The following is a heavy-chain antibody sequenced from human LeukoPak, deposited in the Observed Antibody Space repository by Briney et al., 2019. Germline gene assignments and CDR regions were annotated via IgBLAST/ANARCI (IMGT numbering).Heavy chain of an antibody. Sequence: GGSLRLSCAASGFTFRSYGMHLVRQAPGKGLGWVAFIRYDGSIQYYADSVKGRFSISRDNSNNTLYLQMNSLRAEDTAVYFCAKGYGESHFDSWGQGTLVTVSS. CDR1: GFTFRSYG. J-gene: IGHJ4*02. V-gene: IGHV3-30*02. CDR3: AKGYGESHFDS. D-gene: IGHD5-18*01. CDR2: IRYDGSIQ.